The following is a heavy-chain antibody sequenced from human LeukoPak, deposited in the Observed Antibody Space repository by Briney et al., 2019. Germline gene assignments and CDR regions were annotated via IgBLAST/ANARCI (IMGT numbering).Heavy chain of an antibody. J-gene: IGHJ4*02. V-gene: IGHV1-18*04. Sequence: GASVKVSCKASGYTFTSYGISWVRQAPGQGLEWMGWISAYNGNTNYAQKLQGRVTMTKDTSTSTAYMELRSLRSDDTAVYYCARDLNGYCSSTSCYQMGNWGQGTLVTVSS. D-gene: IGHD2-2*01. CDR3: ARDLNGYCSSTSCYQMGN. CDR1: GYTFTSYG. CDR2: ISAYNGNT.